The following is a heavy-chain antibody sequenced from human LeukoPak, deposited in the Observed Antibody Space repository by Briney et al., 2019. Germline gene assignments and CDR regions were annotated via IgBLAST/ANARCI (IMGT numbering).Heavy chain of an antibody. V-gene: IGHV4-39*01. Sequence: SETLSLTCTVSGGSISNRSYYWGWIRQPPGKGLEWIASIYYSGSTYYNPSLKSRVTISIDTSKNQFSVKLSSVTAADTAVYYCAILVGAATDPFDYWGQGTLVTVSS. CDR3: AILVGAATDPFDY. CDR1: GGSISNRSYY. D-gene: IGHD1-26*01. CDR2: IYYSGST. J-gene: IGHJ4*02.